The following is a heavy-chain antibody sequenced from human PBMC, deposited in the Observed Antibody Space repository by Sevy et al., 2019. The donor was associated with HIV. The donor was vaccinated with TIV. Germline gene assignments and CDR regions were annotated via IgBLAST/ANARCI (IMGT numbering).Heavy chain of an antibody. CDR3: ARGIGQQLTVIFDY. V-gene: IGHV7-4-1*02. J-gene: IGHJ4*02. D-gene: IGHD6-13*01. Sequence: ASVKVSCKASGYTFTKYGMNRVRQAPGQGPEWMGWINTNTGNQTYDQGFTGRFVFSLDTSVSTAHLLISSLKTDDTAVYYCARGIGQQLTVIFDYWGQGTPVTVSS. CDR1: GYTFTKYG. CDR2: INTNTGNQ.